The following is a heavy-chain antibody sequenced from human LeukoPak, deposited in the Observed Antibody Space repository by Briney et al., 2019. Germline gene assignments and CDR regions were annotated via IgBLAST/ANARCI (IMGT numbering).Heavy chain of an antibody. V-gene: IGHV1-18*01. CDR2: ISAYNGNT. CDR1: GYTFTSYG. CDR3: ARFIVVVPAAMEPDAFDI. D-gene: IGHD2-2*01. J-gene: IGHJ3*02. Sequence: ASVKVSCKASGYTFTSYGISWVRQAPGQGLEWMGWISAYNGNTNYAQKLQGRVTMTTDTSTSTAYMEPRSLRSDDTAVYYCARFIVVVPAAMEPDAFDIWGQGTMVTVSS.